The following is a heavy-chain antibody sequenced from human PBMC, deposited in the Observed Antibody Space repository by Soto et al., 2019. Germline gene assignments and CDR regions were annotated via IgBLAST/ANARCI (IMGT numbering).Heavy chain of an antibody. J-gene: IGHJ4*02. Sequence: QVQLEQSGAEVKKPGASVKVSCKTSGYTFTSYTLHWVRQAPGQGLEWMGWINAGNGREKYSQRFQDGASLSTEKSATTAYMELRSLRSEDPAVYYWARGGGWVGEASFDSWGQGTQVTVSS. V-gene: IGHV1-3*01. CDR3: ARGGGWVGEASFDS. CDR1: GYTFTSYT. CDR2: INAGNGRE. D-gene: IGHD3-10*01.